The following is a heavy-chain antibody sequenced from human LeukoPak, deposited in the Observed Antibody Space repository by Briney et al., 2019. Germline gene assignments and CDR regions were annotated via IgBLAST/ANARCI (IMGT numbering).Heavy chain of an antibody. CDR1: GFTFSSYE. J-gene: IGHJ4*02. CDR3: AREKNYFDSSGLRQVVFDY. CDR2: ISSSGSII. D-gene: IGHD3-22*01. V-gene: IGHV3-48*03. Sequence: GGSLRLSCAASGFTFSSYEMNWVRQAPGKGLEWVSYISSSGSIIYYADSVKGRFTISRDNAKNSLYLQMNSLRAEDTAVYYCAREKNYFDSSGLRQVVFDYWGQGTLVTASS.